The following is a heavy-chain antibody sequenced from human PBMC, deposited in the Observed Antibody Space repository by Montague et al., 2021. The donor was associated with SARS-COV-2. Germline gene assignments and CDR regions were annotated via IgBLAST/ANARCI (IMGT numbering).Heavy chain of an antibody. CDR1: GGSISSSSYY. CDR2: IYYSGST. Sequence: SETLSPTCTVSGGSISSSSYYWGWIRQPPGKGLEWIGSIYYSGSTYYNPSLKSRVTISVDTSKNQFSLKLSSVTAADTAVYYCARGVPLGYDFWSGYPEIGDFDYWGQGTLVTVSS. D-gene: IGHD3-3*01. V-gene: IGHV4-39*01. J-gene: IGHJ4*02. CDR3: ARGVPLGYDFWSGYPEIGDFDY.